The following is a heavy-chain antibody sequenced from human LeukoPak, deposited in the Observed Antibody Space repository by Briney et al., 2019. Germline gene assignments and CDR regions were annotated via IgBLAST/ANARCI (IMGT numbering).Heavy chain of an antibody. V-gene: IGHV3-23*01. CDR3: AKGSSGWYTFSWFDP. J-gene: IGHJ5*02. CDR2: ISGSGGST. CDR1: GFTFSSYA. D-gene: IGHD6-19*01. Sequence: GALRLSCAASGFTFSSYAMSWVRQAPGKGLEWVSAISGSGGSTYYADSVKGRFTISRDNSKNTLYLQMNSLRAEDTAVYYCAKGSSGWYTFSWFDPWGQGTLVTVSS.